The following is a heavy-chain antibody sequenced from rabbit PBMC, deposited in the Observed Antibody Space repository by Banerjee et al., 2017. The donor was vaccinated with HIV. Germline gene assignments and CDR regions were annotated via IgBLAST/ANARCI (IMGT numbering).Heavy chain of an antibody. CDR3: VRDYKFYFNL. V-gene: IGHV1S7*01. Sequence: QLVESGGGLVKPEGSLKLSCKASGFDLSNYGVSWVRQAPGKGLEWIGYIDPIFSSTHYATWVNGRFTISSHDAQNTLYLQLNSLTAADTATYFCVRDYKFYFNLWGPGTLVTVS. CDR2: IDPIFSST. CDR1: GFDLSNYG. D-gene: IGHD1-1*01. J-gene: IGHJ4*01.